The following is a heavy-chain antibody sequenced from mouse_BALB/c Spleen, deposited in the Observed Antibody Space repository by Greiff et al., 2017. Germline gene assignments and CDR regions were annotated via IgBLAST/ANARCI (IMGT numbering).Heavy chain of an antibody. CDR2: IYWDDDK. Sequence: QVTLKESGPGILQPSQTLSLTCSFSGFSLSTSGMGVSWIRQPSGKGLEWLAHIYWDDDKRYNPSLKSRLTISKDTSRNQVFLKITSVDTADTATYYCARVYYGSSFYAMDYWGQGTSVTVSS. J-gene: IGHJ4*01. CDR1: GFSLSTSGMG. V-gene: IGHV8-12*01. CDR3: ARVYYGSSFYAMDY. D-gene: IGHD1-1*01.